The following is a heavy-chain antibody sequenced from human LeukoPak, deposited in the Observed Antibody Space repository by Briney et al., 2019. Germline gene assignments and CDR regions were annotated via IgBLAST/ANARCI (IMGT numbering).Heavy chain of an antibody. CDR1: GDSVSSNSAA. J-gene: IGHJ4*02. Sequence: SQTLSLTCAISGDSVSSNSAAWNWIRQYPSRCLEWLVRTYYRSKWCIDDAVSVKSRITISPDPSMKPISLQLNSGNPEATDVYYCARDCSGGRCYGRTWGFDDWGQGTLVTVSS. D-gene: IGHD2-15*01. CDR2: TYYRSKWCI. CDR3: ARDCSGGRCYGRTWGFDD. V-gene: IGHV6-1*01.